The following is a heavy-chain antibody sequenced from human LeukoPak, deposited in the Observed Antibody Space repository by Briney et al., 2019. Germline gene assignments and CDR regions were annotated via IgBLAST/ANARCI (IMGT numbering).Heavy chain of an antibody. D-gene: IGHD2-8*02. CDR1: GFTFSNNW. CDR3: VKDAGTA. V-gene: IGHV3-7*01. Sequence: PGGSLRLSCAASGFTFSNNWMSWVRQAPGKGLECVANIKKDGSEKYYINSVKGRFTISRDNAKSSLYLQMDSLRAEDTALYYCVKDAGTAWGQGTLVTVSS. CDR2: IKKDGSEK. J-gene: IGHJ5*02.